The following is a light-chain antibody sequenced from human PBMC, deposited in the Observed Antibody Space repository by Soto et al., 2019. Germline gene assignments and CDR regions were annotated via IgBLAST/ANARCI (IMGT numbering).Light chain of an antibody. CDR1: QSISSW. CDR3: QQYNSYWT. Sequence: DIQMTQSPSTLSASVGDRVTITCRASQSISSWLAWYQQKPGKAPKLLIYEASSLESGVPSRFSGSGSGTESARTISSLQPDDFATYYCQQYNSYWTFGQGTKVDIK. CDR2: EAS. V-gene: IGKV1-5*01. J-gene: IGKJ1*01.